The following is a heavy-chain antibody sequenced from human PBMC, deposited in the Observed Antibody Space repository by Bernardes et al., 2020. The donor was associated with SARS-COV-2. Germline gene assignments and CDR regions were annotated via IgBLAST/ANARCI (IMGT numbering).Heavy chain of an antibody. D-gene: IGHD6-19*01. Sequence: ASVKVSCKVSGYTLTHLSIHWVRQAPGKGLEWMGGFDPEDGVTIYAQKFQGRVTMTEDTSTGTAYMELSSLRSEDTAVYYCATALAVAGTWSDYLYYYEGRDGWGQGTT. CDR1: GYTLTHLS. V-gene: IGHV1-24*01. CDR3: ATALAVAGTWSDYLYYYEGRDG. J-gene: IGHJ6*02. CDR2: FDPEDGVT.